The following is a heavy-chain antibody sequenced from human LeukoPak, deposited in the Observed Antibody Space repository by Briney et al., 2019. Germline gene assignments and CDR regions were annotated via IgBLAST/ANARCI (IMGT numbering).Heavy chain of an antibody. D-gene: IGHD3-16*02. CDR1: GYTFTSYG. CDR3: ARGLLGELSFSDY. Sequence: ASVKVSCKASGYTFTSYGISWVRQAPGQGLEWMGWMNPNSGNTGYAQKFQGRVTMTRNTSISTAYMELSSLRSEDTAVYYCARGLLGELSFSDYWGQGTLVTVSS. V-gene: IGHV1-8*02. CDR2: MNPNSGNT. J-gene: IGHJ4*02.